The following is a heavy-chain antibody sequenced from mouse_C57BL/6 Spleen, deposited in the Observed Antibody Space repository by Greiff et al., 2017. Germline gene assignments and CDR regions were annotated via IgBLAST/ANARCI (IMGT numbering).Heavy chain of an antibody. J-gene: IGHJ3*01. CDR3: ARDDYERTWFAY. V-gene: IGHV1-78*01. CDR2: IYPRDGST. CDR1: GYTFTDHT. Sequence: QVQLQQSDAELVQPGASVTISCKVSGYTFTDHTIHWMKQRPEQGLEWIGNIYPRDGSTKYNEKFKGKATLTADKSSSTAYMQLNSLTSEDSAVYFCARDDYERTWFAYWGQGTLVTVSA. D-gene: IGHD2-4*01.